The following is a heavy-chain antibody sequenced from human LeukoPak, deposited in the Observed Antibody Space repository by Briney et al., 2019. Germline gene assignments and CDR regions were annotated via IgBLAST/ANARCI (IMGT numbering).Heavy chain of an antibody. CDR2: ISWNSGSI. D-gene: IGHD5-12*01. V-gene: IGHV3-9*01. J-gene: IGHJ4*02. CDR1: GFTFDDYA. Sequence: GGSLRLSCAASGFTFDDYAMHWVRQAPGKGLEWVSGISWNSGSIGYADSVKGRFTISRDNAKNSLYLQMNSLRAEDTALYYCAKDLGYSGYDGRFDYWGQGTLVTVSS. CDR3: AKDLGYSGYDGRFDY.